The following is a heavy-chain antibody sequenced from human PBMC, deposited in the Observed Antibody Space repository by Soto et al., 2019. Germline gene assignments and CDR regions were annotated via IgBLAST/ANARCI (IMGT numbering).Heavy chain of an antibody. J-gene: IGHJ6*03. D-gene: IGHD6-6*01. Sequence: GGSLRLSCAASGFTFDDYAMHWVRQAPGKGLEWVSGISWNSGRIGYADSVKGRFTISRDNAKNSLYLQMNSLRAEDTALYYCAKGVYSSSSDYYYYYYMDVWGKGTTVTVSS. V-gene: IGHV3-9*01. CDR2: ISWNSGRI. CDR3: AKGVYSSSSDYYYYYYMDV. CDR1: GFTFDDYA.